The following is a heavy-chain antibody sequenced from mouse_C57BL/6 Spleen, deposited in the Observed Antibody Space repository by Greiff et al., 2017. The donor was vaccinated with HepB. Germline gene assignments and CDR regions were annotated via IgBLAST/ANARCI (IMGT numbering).Heavy chain of an antibody. Sequence: QVHVKQSDAELVKPGASVKISCKVSGYTFTDHTIHWMKQRPEQGLEWIGYIYPRDGSTKYNEKFKGKATLTADKSSSTAYMQLNSLTSEDSAVYFCARSGTGINYDPYFDYWGQGTTLTVSS. CDR2: IYPRDGST. D-gene: IGHD2-4*01. V-gene: IGHV1-78*01. CDR1: GYTFTDHT. CDR3: ARSGTGINYDPYFDY. J-gene: IGHJ2*01.